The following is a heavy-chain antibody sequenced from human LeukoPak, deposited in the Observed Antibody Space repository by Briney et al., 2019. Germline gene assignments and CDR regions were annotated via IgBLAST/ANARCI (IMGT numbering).Heavy chain of an antibody. CDR2: ISYDGSNK. V-gene: IGHV3-30*04. CDR3: ARDNWPLDQQLLGY. Sequence: GGSLRLSCAASGFTFSSYAMHWVRQAPGKGLVWVAVISYDGSNKDYADSVKGRFTISRDNSNNTLYLQTNSLRAEDTAVYYCARDNWPLDQQLLGYWGQGNLVTVSS. CDR1: GFTFSSYA. D-gene: IGHD6-13*01. J-gene: IGHJ4*02.